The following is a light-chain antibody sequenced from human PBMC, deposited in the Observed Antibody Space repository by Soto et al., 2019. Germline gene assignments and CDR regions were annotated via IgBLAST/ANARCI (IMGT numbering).Light chain of an antibody. Sequence: DIQMTQSPSSLSASVGDRVTITCRASQNIVNYLNWYQRKPGKAPQLLIYAASSLQSGVPSRFSGSGSGTDFKLTISTLQPEDFATYYCQQRYSAPLTFCGGTKVEIK. CDR3: QQRYSAPLT. CDR1: QNIVNY. V-gene: IGKV1-39*01. J-gene: IGKJ4*01. CDR2: AAS.